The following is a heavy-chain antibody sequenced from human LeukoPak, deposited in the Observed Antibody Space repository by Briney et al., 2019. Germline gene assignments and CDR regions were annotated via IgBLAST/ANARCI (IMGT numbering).Heavy chain of an antibody. CDR3: ARLGWSYGMDV. CDR2: INHSGST. CDR1: GGSFSGYY. D-gene: IGHD6-19*01. V-gene: IGHV4-34*01. Sequence: PSETLSLTCAVYGGSFSGYYWSWIRQPPGKGLEWIGEINHSGSTNYNPSLKSRVTISVDTSKNQFSLKLSSVTAADTAVYYCARLGWSYGMDVWGQGITVTVSS. J-gene: IGHJ6*02.